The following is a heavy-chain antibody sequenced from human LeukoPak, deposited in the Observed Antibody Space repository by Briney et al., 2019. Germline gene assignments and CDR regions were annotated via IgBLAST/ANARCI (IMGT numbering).Heavy chain of an antibody. CDR2: IYYSGST. CDR1: GGSISSSSYY. V-gene: IGHV4-39*07. D-gene: IGHD3-10*01. J-gene: IGHJ4*02. Sequence: SETLSLTCTVSGGSISSSSYYWGWIRQPPGKGLEWIGSIYYSGSTYYNPSLKSRVTISVDTSKNQFSLKLSSVTAADTAVYYCARGRRTKMVRGGGIAYYFDYWGQGTLVTVSS. CDR3: ARGRRTKMVRGGGIAYYFDY.